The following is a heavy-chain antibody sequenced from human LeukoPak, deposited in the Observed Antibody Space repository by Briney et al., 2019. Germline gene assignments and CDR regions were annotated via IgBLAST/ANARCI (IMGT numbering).Heavy chain of an antibody. J-gene: IGHJ4*02. V-gene: IGHV1-46*01. D-gene: IGHD2-21*02. CDR3: ARGGQDCGGDCYSFDY. CDR2: INPSGGSK. CDR1: GYTFTSYY. Sequence: ASVKVSFKASGYTFTSYYMHWVRQAPGQGLEWMGIINPSGGSKSYAQKFQGRVTMTRDTSTSTVYMELSSLRSEDTAVYYCARGGQDCGGDCYSFDYWGQGTLVTVSS.